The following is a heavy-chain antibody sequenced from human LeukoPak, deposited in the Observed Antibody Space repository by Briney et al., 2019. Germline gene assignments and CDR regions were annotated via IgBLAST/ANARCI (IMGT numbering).Heavy chain of an antibody. Sequence: KPSETLSLTCTVSGGSISSHYWSWIRQPPGKGLECVGYIYYSGSTNYNPSLKIRVTISLDMSKNQFSLKLSSVTAADTAVYYCAREVGYCSSGSCYAGYYYGMDVWGQGTTVTVSS. J-gene: IGHJ6*02. V-gene: IGHV4-59*11. D-gene: IGHD2-15*01. CDR3: AREVGYCSSGSCYAGYYYGMDV. CDR2: IYYSGST. CDR1: GGSISSHY.